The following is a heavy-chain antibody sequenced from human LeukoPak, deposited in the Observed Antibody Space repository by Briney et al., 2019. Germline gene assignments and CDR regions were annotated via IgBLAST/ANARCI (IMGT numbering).Heavy chain of an antibody. CDR3: ARPMDYYGSGSYYS. CDR1: GFTFSSYS. D-gene: IGHD3-10*01. J-gene: IGHJ4*02. V-gene: IGHV3-21*01. CDR2: ISSSSSYI. Sequence: GGSLRLSCAASGFTFSSYSMNWVRQAPGKGLEWVSSISSSSSYIYYADSVKGRFTTSRDNAKNSLYLQMNSLRAEDTAVYYCARPMDYYGSGSYYSWGQGTLVTVSS.